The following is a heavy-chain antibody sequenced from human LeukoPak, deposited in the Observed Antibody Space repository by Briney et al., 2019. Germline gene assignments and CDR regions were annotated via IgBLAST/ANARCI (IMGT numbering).Heavy chain of an antibody. CDR3: ARHAGQWLVLDYYYGMDV. V-gene: IGHV3-66*04. Sequence: GGSLRLSCAASGFTVSSNYMTWVRQAPGRGLEWVSFIYSAGNTYYADSVKGRFTISRDNSKNTLYLQMNSLRAEDTAVYYCARHAGQWLVLDYYYGMDVWGQGTTVTVSS. CDR2: IYSAGNT. CDR1: GFTVSSNY. J-gene: IGHJ6*02. D-gene: IGHD6-19*01.